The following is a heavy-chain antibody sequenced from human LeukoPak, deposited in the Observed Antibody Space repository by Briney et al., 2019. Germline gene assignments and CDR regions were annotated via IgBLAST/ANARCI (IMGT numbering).Heavy chain of an antibody. CDR2: IFYNGST. J-gene: IGHJ5*02. V-gene: IGHV4-59*01. CDR3: ARDRAAGSDWLDP. Sequence: TTSETLSLTCTVSGGSFGLYHWSWIRQPPGKGLEWIGYIFYNGSTKYNISLKSRLTISIDTSKNQFSLKLSSVTAADTAVYYCARDRAAGSDWLDPWGQGTLVTVSS. CDR1: GGSFGLYH. D-gene: IGHD3-10*01.